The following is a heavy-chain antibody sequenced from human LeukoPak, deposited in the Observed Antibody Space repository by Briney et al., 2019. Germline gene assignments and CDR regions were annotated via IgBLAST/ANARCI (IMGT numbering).Heavy chain of an antibody. CDR3: AKDYYGSGSFYYYMDV. J-gene: IGHJ6*03. Sequence: GGSLRLSCAASRFTFSSYAMSWVRQAPGKGLEWVSAISGSGGSTYYADSVKGRFTISRDNSKNTLYLQMNSLRAEDTAVYYCAKDYYGSGSFYYYMDVWGKGTTVTVSS. CDR1: RFTFSSYA. CDR2: ISGSGGST. V-gene: IGHV3-23*01. D-gene: IGHD3-10*01.